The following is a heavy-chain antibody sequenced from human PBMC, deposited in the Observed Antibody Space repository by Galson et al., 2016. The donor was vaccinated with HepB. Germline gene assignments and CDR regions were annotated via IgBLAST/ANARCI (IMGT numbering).Heavy chain of an antibody. J-gene: IGHJ4*02. CDR1: GFALSDHD. CDR2: SRNKVSKYST. CDR3: VRWIEGGPR. V-gene: IGHV3-72*01. Sequence: SLRLSCAVSGFALSDHDMDWVRQSPGKGLEWIGRSRNKVSKYSTEYAASVTGRITISRDNSKNSLYLQMKSLKTEDTAVYYCVRWIEGGPRWGQGTLVIVSS. D-gene: IGHD1-26*01.